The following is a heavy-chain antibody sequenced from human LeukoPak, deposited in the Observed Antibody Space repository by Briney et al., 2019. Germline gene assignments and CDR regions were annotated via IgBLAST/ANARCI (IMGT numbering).Heavy chain of an antibody. CDR2: ISRASESI. CDR1: GFTFNTYS. D-gene: IGHD1-1*01. CDR3: ARGATDVTRWFDP. J-gene: IGHJ5*02. V-gene: IGHV3-21*01. Sequence: PGRSLRLSCAASGFTFNTYSMSWVRQAPGKGLEWVSIISRASESIFYADSVKGRFTISRDNAKNSLYLQMNGLRAEDTAVYYCARGATDVTRWFDPWGQGTLVTVSS.